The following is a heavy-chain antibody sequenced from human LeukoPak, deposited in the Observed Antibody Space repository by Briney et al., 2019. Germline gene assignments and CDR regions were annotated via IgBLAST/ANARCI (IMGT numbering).Heavy chain of an antibody. J-gene: IGHJ4*02. D-gene: IGHD6-13*01. CDR1: GFTFSSYW. CDR3: ATVSAAGTGFSDH. V-gene: IGHV3-7*05. CDR2: IKQDGSQK. Sequence: PGGSLRLSCAASGFTFSSYWMIWVRQAPGKGLEWVANIKQDGSQKNYVDSVKGRFTISRDNAKNSLYLQLNSLTAADTAVYFCATVSAAGTGFSDHWGQGTLVTVSS.